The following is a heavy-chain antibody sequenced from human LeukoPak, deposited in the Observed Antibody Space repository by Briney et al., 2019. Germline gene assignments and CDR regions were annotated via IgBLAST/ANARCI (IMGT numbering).Heavy chain of an antibody. CDR3: ARKKSVYRSSASSYYYMNV. D-gene: IGHD6-6*01. J-gene: IGHJ6*03. CDR1: GFTVSSNY. CDR2: IRHDGSDK. Sequence: PGGSLRLSCAASGFTVSSNYMSWVRQAPGKGLEWVAFIRHDGSDKYYADSVKGRFTISRDNPKSTVYLQMNSLRAEDTAVYHCARKKSVYRSSASSYYYMNVWGKGTTVTVSS. V-gene: IGHV3-30*02.